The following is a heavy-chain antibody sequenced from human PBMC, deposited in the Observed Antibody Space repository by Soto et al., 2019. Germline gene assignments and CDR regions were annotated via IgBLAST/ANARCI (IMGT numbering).Heavy chain of an antibody. V-gene: IGHV1-69*13. CDR3: ARDRPGLRLGELSLYYYYGMDV. CDR1: GGTFSSYA. D-gene: IGHD3-16*02. CDR2: IIPIFGTA. J-gene: IGHJ6*02. Sequence: SVKVSCKASGGTFSSYAISWLRQAPGQGLEWMGGIIPIFGTANYAQKFQGRVTITADESTSTAYMELSSLRSEDTAVYYCARDRPGLRLGELSLYYYYGMDVWGQGTTVTVSS.